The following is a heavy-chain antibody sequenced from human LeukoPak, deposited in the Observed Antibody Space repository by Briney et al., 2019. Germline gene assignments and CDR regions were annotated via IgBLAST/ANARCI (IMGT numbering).Heavy chain of an antibody. CDR1: GGSISSGGYH. J-gene: IGHJ6*02. Sequence: SETLSLTCTVSGGSISSGGYHWSWIRQHPGKGLEWIGYIYYSGSTYYNPSLKSRVTISVDTSKNQFSLKLSSVTAADTAVYYCARSPPAQWLNYGMDVWGQGTTVTVSS. V-gene: IGHV4-31*03. D-gene: IGHD3-22*01. CDR2: IYYSGST. CDR3: ARSPPAQWLNYGMDV.